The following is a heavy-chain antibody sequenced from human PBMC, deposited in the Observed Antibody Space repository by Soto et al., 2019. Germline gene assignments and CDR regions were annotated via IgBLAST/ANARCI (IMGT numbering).Heavy chain of an antibody. CDR1: GFRFGDYG. CDR3: SRKVTLSGVVLPTHWFDS. Sequence: GGSLRLSCAASGFRFGDYGMSWFRQAPGKGLEWVGFISTEPFGATTQYAASVKGRFTITRDDSKSIADLQMNSLKTEDTAVYYCSRKVTLSGVVLPTHWFDSWGQGT. CDR2: ISTEPFGATT. J-gene: IGHJ5*01. V-gene: IGHV3-49*03. D-gene: IGHD3-3*01.